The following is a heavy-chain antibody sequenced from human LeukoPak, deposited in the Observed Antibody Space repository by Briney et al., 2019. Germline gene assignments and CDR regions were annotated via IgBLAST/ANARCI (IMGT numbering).Heavy chain of an antibody. D-gene: IGHD6-25*01. CDR3: ASARLGSGLEGAFDI. CDR2: IYYSGST. V-gene: IGHV4-59*01. J-gene: IGHJ3*02. CDR1: GGSISSYF. Sequence: PSETLSLTCTVSGGSISSYFWSWIRQPPGKGLEWIGYIYYSGSTNYNPSLKSRVTISVDTSKNQFSLKLSSVTAADTAVYCCASARLGSGLEGAFDIWGQGTMVTVSS.